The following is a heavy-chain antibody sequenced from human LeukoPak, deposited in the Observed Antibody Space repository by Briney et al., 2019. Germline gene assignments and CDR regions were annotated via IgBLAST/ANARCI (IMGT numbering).Heavy chain of an antibody. CDR2: INPNSGGT. Sequence: GASVKVSCKTSGYTFTGYYMHWVRQAPGQGLEWMGWINPNSGGTNYAQNFQGRVTMTRDTSITTAYMEMSRLRSDDTAVYFCARGHYYADISFPLHYWGQGTLVAVSS. D-gene: IGHD3-22*01. CDR3: ARGHYYADISFPLHY. V-gene: IGHV1-2*02. J-gene: IGHJ4*02. CDR1: GYTFTGYY.